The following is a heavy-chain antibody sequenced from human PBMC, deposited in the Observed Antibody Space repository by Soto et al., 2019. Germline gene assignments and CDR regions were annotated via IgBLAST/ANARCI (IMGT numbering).Heavy chain of an antibody. CDR3: SRPPNYYDSRAYYGY. Sequence: PGGSLRLSCATSGFTFSSYSMNWVRQAPGKGLEWVSSISSSSSYTYYADSVKGRFTISRDNAKNSLYLQMNSLRAEDTAVYYFSRPPNYYDSRAYYGYWGQGTLVTVSS. CDR1: GFTFSSYS. V-gene: IGHV3-21*01. J-gene: IGHJ4*02. D-gene: IGHD3-22*01. CDR2: ISSSSSYT.